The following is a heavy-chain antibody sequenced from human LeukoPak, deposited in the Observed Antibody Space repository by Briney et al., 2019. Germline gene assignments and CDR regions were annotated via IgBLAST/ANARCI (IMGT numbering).Heavy chain of an antibody. CDR2: INPNSGGT. CDR3: ARGAGIAAAGGYFQH. J-gene: IGHJ1*01. CDR1: GYTFTGYY. D-gene: IGHD6-13*01. V-gene: IGHV1-2*04. Sequence: ASVKVSCKASGYTFTGYYMHWVRQAPGQGLEWMGWINPNSGGTNYAQKFQGWVTMTRDTSISTAYMGLSRLRSDDTAVYYCARGAGIAAAGGYFQHWGQGTLVTVSS.